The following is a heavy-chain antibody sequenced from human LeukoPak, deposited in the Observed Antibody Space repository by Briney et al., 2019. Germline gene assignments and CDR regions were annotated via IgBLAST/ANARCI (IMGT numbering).Heavy chain of an antibody. CDR3: GKTDIYFNPIDY. CDR1: GVSISSSEW. Sequence: PSGTLSLTCAVSGVSISSSEWWIWVRQPPGQGLEWIGELHRDGRTRYNPSLKSRVTMSIDYSKNQFSLKVSSVTAADTAIYYCGKTDIYFNPIDYWGPGSLVTVSS. D-gene: IGHD3-9*01. J-gene: IGHJ4*02. CDR2: LHRDGRT. V-gene: IGHV4-4*02.